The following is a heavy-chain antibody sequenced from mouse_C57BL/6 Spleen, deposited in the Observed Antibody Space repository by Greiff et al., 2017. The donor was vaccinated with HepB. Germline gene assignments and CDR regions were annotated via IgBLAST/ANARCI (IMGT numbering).Heavy chain of an antibody. CDR2: INPSSGYT. D-gene: IGHD2-1*01. J-gene: IGHJ1*03. CDR1: GYTFTSYT. V-gene: IGHV1-4*01. CDR3: ARGAYGNYVGEYWYFDV. Sequence: VKLVESGAELARPGASVKMSCKASGYTFTSYTMHWVKQRPGQGLEWIGYINPSSGYTKYNQKFKDKATLTADKSSSTAYMQLSSLTSEDSAVYYCARGAYGNYVGEYWYFDVWGTGTTVTVSS.